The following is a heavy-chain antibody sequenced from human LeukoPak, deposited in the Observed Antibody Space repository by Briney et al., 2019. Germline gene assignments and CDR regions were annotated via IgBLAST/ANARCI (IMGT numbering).Heavy chain of an antibody. CDR1: GSIFTSYW. Sequence: GESLQISCQGSGSIFTSYWIAWVRQLPGKGLEWRGIIYPGDSDTRYSPSFQGQVTISADKSISTAYLQWSSLKASDTAMYYCARRSGSFQGDYNFDYWGQGTLVTVSS. V-gene: IGHV5-51*01. J-gene: IGHJ4*02. CDR3: ARRSGSFQGDYNFDY. D-gene: IGHD1-26*01. CDR2: IYPGDSDT.